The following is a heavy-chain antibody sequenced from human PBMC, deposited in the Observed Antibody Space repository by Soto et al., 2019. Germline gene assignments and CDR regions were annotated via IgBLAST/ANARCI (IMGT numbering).Heavy chain of an antibody. CDR3: AKGVSQYTPLALFDY. J-gene: IGHJ4*02. CDR2: ISGSDGRT. CDR1: GFTFSSYA. D-gene: IGHD5-18*01. Sequence: EVQLLESGGGLVRPGGSLRLSCAASGFTFSSYAMSWFRQAPGKGLEWVSTISGSDGRTYSTDSVKGRFTISRDNSRNTAYLQMNSLRVEDTAVYYCAKGVSQYTPLALFDYWGRGTLVTVSS. V-gene: IGHV3-23*01.